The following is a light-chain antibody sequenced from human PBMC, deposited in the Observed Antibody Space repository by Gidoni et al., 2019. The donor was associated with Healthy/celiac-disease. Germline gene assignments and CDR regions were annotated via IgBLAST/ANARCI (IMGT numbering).Light chain of an antibody. CDR3: QQSYSTVT. CDR2: AAS. V-gene: IGKV1-39*01. Sequence: DIQLTQSPSSLSASVGDRVTITCRASQSISSYLNWYQQKPGKAPKLLIYAASSLQSGVPSRFSGSESGTDFTLTISSLQKEDFETYYCQQSYSTVTFGGGTKVEIK. CDR1: QSISSY. J-gene: IGKJ4*01.